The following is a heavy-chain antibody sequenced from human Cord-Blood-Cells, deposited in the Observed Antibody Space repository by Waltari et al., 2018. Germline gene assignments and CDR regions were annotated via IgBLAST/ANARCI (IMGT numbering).Heavy chain of an antibody. V-gene: IGHV4-34*01. D-gene: IGHD3-9*01. CDR3: ARGPTGTYNWFDP. Sequence: QVQLQQWGAGLLKPSETLSLTCAVHGGSFSGYYWSWIPQPPGKGLEWIGEINHSGSTNYNPSLKSRVTISVDTSKNQFSLKLSSVTAADTAVYYCARGPTGTYNWFDPWGQGTLVTVSS. J-gene: IGHJ5*02. CDR1: GGSFSGYY. CDR2: INHSGST.